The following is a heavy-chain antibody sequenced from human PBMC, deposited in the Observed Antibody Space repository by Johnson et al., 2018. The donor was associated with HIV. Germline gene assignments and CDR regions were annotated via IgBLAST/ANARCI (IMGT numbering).Heavy chain of an antibody. CDR3: ARGDYVYMDYSAFDI. CDR1: GFTFSDYY. CDR2: ISGSADTI. D-gene: IGHD5/OR15-5a*01. V-gene: IGHV3-11*04. Sequence: QMQLVESRGGVVQPGRSLRLSCAASGFTFSDYYMSWIRQAPGKGLEWVSYISGSADTIYYTDSVKGRFTISRDNAKNSLYLQMNSLRAEDTAVYYCARGDYVYMDYSAFDIWGQGTMVTVSS. J-gene: IGHJ3*02.